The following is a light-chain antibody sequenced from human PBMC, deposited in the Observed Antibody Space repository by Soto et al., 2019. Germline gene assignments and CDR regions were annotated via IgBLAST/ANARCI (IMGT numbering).Light chain of an antibody. CDR1: SSDVGGYNY. CDR3: SSYPSSSTHV. Sequence: QSALTQPASVSGSPGQSITISCTGTSSDVGGYNYVSWYQQHPGKAPKLIIYEVSNRPSGVSNRFSGSKSGNTASLTISGLQAEDEADYYCSSYPSSSTHVFGTGTKLTVL. V-gene: IGLV2-14*01. J-gene: IGLJ1*01. CDR2: EVS.